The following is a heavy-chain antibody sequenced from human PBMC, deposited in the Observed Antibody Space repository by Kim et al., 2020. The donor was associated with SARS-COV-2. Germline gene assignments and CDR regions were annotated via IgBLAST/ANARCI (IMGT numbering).Heavy chain of an antibody. V-gene: IGHV4-31*03. J-gene: IGHJ3*02. CDR3: ARDHGDCSSTSCYSNHDAFDI. D-gene: IGHD2-2*01. Sequence: TLSLTCTVSGGSISSGGYYWSWIRQHPGKGLEWIGYIYYSGSTYYNPSLKSRVTISVDTSKNQFSLKLSSVTAADTAVYYCARDHGDCSSTSCYSNHDAFDIWGQGTMVTVSS. CDR2: IYYSGST. CDR1: GGSISSGGYY.